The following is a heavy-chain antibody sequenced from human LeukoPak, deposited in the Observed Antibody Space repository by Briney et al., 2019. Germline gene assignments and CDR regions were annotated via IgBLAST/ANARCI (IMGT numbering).Heavy chain of an antibody. CDR3: ARDGLAVVPAALGYYYYMDV. V-gene: IGHV3-21*01. D-gene: IGHD2-2*01. CDR1: GFTFSSYS. Sequence: GGSLRLSCAASGFTFSSYSMNWVRQAPGKGLEWVSSISSSSSYIYYADSVKGRFTISRDNAKNSLYLQMNSLRAEDTAVYYCARDGLAVVPAALGYYYYMDVWGKGTTVTVSS. CDR2: ISSSSSYI. J-gene: IGHJ6*03.